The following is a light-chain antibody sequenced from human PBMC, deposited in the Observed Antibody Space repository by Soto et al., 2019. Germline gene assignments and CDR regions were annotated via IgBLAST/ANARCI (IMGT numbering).Light chain of an antibody. CDR3: PVSASLPWT. J-gene: IGKJ1*01. Sequence: TVSLSQRERATLSCRASQSVSSSYLAWYQQKPGQAPRLLMYGASSRATGIPDRFSGSGSGTDFTLTISRLEAEDVTVYSCPVSASLPWTFGQVINVDIK. CDR1: QSVSSSY. CDR2: GAS. V-gene: IGKV3-20*01.